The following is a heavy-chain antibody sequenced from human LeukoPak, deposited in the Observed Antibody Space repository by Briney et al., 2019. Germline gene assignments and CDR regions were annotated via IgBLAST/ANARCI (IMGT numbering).Heavy chain of an antibody. CDR1: GGSISSSSYY. D-gene: IGHD6-13*01. V-gene: IGHV4-39*01. CDR2: IYYSGST. Sequence: SETLSLTCTVSGGSISSSSYYWGWIRQPPGKGLEWIGSIYYSGSTYYNPSLKSRVTISVDTSKNQFSPKLSSVTAADTAVYYCARLPSSSWLIPYYFDYWGQGTLVTVSS. J-gene: IGHJ4*02. CDR3: ARLPSSSWLIPYYFDY.